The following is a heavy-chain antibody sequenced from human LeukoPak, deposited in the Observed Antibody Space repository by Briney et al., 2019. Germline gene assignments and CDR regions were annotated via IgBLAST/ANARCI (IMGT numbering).Heavy chain of an antibody. D-gene: IGHD3-16*02. Sequence: PGGSLRLSCAASGFTFDDYGMSWVRQAPGKGLEWVSDINWNGDSTGYADSVKGRFTISRDNAKNSLYLQMNSLRAEDTALYYCARRESSYQKYYYYYHMDVWGKGTTVTASS. CDR1: GFTFDDYG. J-gene: IGHJ6*03. V-gene: IGHV3-20*04. CDR3: ARRESSYQKYYYYYHMDV. CDR2: INWNGDST.